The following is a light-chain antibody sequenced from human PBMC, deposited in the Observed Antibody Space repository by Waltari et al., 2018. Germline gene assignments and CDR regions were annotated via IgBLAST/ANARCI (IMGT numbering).Light chain of an antibody. J-gene: IGLJ7*01. CDR2: KDS. Sequence: SYELTQPSSVSVSPGQTARITCSGVVLAKKYARWFQQKPGQAPVLVIYKDSERPSGIPERFSGSSSGTTVTLTISGAQVEDEADYYCYSAADNNLRVFGGGTQLTVL. CDR3: YSAADNNLRV. V-gene: IGLV3-27*01. CDR1: VLAKKY.